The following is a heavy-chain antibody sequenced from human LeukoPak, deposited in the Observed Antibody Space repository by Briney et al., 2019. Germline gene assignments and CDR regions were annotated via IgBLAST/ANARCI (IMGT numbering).Heavy chain of an antibody. CDR2: IYTSGSI. Sequence: SETLSLTCTVSGGSISSGSYYWSWIRQPAGKGLEWIGRIYTSGSINYNPSLKRRVTISVDTSKNQFSLKLSSVTAADTAVYYCARATQGDDFWSSYYFDYWGQGTLVTVSS. D-gene: IGHD3-3*01. V-gene: IGHV4-61*02. CDR1: GGSISSGSYY. CDR3: ARATQGDDFWSSYYFDY. J-gene: IGHJ4*02.